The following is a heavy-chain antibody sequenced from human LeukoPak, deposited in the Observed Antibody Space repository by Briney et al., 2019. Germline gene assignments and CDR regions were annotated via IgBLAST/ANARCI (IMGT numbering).Heavy chain of an antibody. CDR3: AKEPRSYGGHHFDA. CDR2: IHRGGERT. V-gene: IGHV3-23*01. J-gene: IGHJ4*02. CDR1: GFSVSNFA. Sequence: GGSLRLSCEASGFSVSNFAMSWVRQAPGKGLEWVSAIHRGGERTYYADSVKGRFTISRDNSKNTLYLQLSSLRVEDTAVYYCAKEPRSYGGHHFDAWGQGILVTVSS. D-gene: IGHD4/OR15-4a*01.